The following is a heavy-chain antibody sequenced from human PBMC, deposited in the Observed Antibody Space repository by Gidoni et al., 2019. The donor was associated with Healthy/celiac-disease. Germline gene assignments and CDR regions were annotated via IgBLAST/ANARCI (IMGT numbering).Heavy chain of an antibody. CDR1: GCTFSRYA. Sequence: QVQLVESGGGVVQPGRSLRLSCAASGCTFSRYAMHWVRQAPGKGLEWVAVISYDGSNKYYADSVKGRFTISRDNSKNTLYLQMNSLRAEDTAVYYCARDPGLSGWSLLFDYWGQGTLVTVSS. D-gene: IGHD6-19*01. CDR3: ARDPGLSGWSLLFDY. CDR2: ISYDGSNK. V-gene: IGHV3-30*04. J-gene: IGHJ4*02.